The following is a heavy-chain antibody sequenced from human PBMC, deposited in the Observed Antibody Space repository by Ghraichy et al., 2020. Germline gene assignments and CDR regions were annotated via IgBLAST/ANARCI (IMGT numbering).Heavy chain of an antibody. CDR2: ISSSSSYI. Sequence: GGSLRLSCAASGFTFSSYSMNWVRQAPGKGLEWVSSISSSSSYIYYADSVKGRFTISRDNAKNSLYLQMNSLRAEDTAVYYCARVHYYDSSGYYVSGAFDIWGQGTMVTVSS. D-gene: IGHD3-22*01. J-gene: IGHJ3*02. CDR3: ARVHYYDSSGYYVSGAFDI. CDR1: GFTFSSYS. V-gene: IGHV3-21*01.